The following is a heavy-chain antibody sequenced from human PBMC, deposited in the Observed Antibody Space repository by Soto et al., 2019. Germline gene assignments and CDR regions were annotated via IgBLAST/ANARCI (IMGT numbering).Heavy chain of an antibody. D-gene: IGHD6-13*01. CDR3: AREAAAGTFIWFDP. J-gene: IGHJ5*02. CDR2: IYYSGST. CDR1: GGSISSYY. Sequence: SETLSLTCTVSGGSISSYYWSWIRQPPGKGLEWIGYIYYSGSTNYNPSLKSRVTISVDTSKNQFSLKLSSVTAADTAVYYCAREAAAGTFIWFDPWGQGTLVTVSS. V-gene: IGHV4-59*01.